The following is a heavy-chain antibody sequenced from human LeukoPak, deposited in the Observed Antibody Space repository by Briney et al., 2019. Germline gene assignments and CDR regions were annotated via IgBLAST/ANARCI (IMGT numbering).Heavy chain of an antibody. CDR2: IYHSGSA. Sequence: SETLSLTCTVSGYSISNGYYWGWIRQPPGKGLEWIGNIYHSGSAYYNPSLKSRVTISVDTSKNQFSLKLSSVTAADTAVYYCARRTGYCSGGSCYDSFDYWGQGTLVTVSS. V-gene: IGHV4-38-2*02. D-gene: IGHD2-15*01. CDR1: GYSISNGYY. J-gene: IGHJ4*02. CDR3: ARRTGYCSGGSCYDSFDY.